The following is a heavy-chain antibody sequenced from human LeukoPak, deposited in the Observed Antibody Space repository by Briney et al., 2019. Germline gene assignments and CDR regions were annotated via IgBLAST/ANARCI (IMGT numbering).Heavy chain of an antibody. D-gene: IGHD1-7*01. V-gene: IGHV1-69*13. J-gene: IGHJ4*02. CDR2: IIPIFGTA. CDR1: GGTFDSYA. CDR3: AAKVTGTTAFDY. Sequence: SVKVSCKASGGTFDSYAISWVRQAPGQGLEWMGGIIPIFGTANYAQKFQGRVTITADESTSTAYMELSSLRSEDTAVYYCAAKVTGTTAFDYWGQGTLVTVSS.